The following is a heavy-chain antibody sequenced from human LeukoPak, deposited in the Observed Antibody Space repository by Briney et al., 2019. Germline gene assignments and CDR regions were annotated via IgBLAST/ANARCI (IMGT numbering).Heavy chain of an antibody. Sequence: GGSLRLSCAASGFSISNSAMNWVRQAPGKGLKWVSLIVASSGSTFYADSVKGRFTISRDSSKNTLYLQMNSLRAEDMAVYYCAKGAYDYIEMGYFDYWGQGTLVTVSS. V-gene: IGHV3-23*01. CDR1: GFSISNSA. CDR2: IVASSGST. D-gene: IGHD5-12*01. CDR3: AKGAYDYIEMGYFDY. J-gene: IGHJ4*02.